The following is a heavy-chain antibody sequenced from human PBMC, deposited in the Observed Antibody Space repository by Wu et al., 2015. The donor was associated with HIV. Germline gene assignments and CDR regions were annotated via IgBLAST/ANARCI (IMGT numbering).Heavy chain of an antibody. J-gene: IGHJ6*03. D-gene: IGHD3-3*01. CDR2: FDPEDGET. V-gene: IGHV1-24*01. CDR1: GYTLTELS. Sequence: QVQLVQSGAEVKKPGASVKVSCKVSGYTLTELSMHWVRQAPGKGLEWMGGFDPEDGETIYAQKFQGRVTMTEDTSTDTAYMELSSLRSEDTAVYYCATGPTAFWSGYYTGFSNYYMDVWGKGTTVTVSS. CDR3: ATGPTAFWSGYYTGFSNYYMDV.